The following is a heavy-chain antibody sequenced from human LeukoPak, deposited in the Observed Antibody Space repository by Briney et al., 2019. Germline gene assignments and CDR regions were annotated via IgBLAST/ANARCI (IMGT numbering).Heavy chain of an antibody. J-gene: IGHJ4*02. V-gene: IGHV1-2*02. Sequence: ASVKVSCKASGYMFTSYDINWVRQAPGQGLEWMGWINPNSGGTNYAQKFQGRVTMTRDTSISTAYMELSRLRSDDTAVYYCARGKGYCSSTSCYPEAFDWGQGTLVTVSS. CDR1: GYMFTSYD. D-gene: IGHD2-2*01. CDR2: INPNSGGT. CDR3: ARGKGYCSSTSCYPEAFD.